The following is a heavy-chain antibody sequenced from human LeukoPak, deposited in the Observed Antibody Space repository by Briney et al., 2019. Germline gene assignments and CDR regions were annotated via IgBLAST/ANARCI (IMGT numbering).Heavy chain of an antibody. J-gene: IGHJ4*02. CDR2: IKQDGSEK. CDR1: GFTFSSYC. D-gene: IGHD4-23*01. V-gene: IGHV3-7*03. Sequence: GGSLRLSCAASGFTFSSYCMSWVRQAPGKGLEWVANIKQDGSEKYYVDSVKGRFTISRDNAKNSLYLQMNSLRAEDTAVYYCARAGGGYGGYFDYWGQGTLVTVSS. CDR3: ARAGGGYGGYFDY.